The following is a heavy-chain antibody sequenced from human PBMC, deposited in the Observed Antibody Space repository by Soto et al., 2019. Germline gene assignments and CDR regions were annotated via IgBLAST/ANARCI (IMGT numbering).Heavy chain of an antibody. V-gene: IGHV4-39*01. CDR3: VPSNWFDP. Sequence: PSETLSLTCTVSGGSISSSSYYWGWIRQPPGKGLEWIGRIYYSGSTYYNPSLKSRVTISVDTSKNQFSLKLSSVTAADTAVYYCVPSNWFDPWGQGNLVTVSS. J-gene: IGHJ5*02. CDR2: IYYSGST. CDR1: GGSISSSSYY.